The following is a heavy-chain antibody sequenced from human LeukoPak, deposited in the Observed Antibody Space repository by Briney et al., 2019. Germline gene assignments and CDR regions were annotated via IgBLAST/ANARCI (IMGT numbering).Heavy chain of an antibody. V-gene: IGHV4-4*07. CDR3: ARDEVAGTTDY. CDR2: IYTSGST. D-gene: IGHD6-19*01. Sequence: SETLSLTCTVSGGSISSYYWSWIRQPAGKGLEWIGHIYTSGSTNYNPSLKSRVTMSVDTSKNQFSLKLSSVAAADTAVYYCARDEVAGTTDYWGQGTLVTVSS. J-gene: IGHJ4*02. CDR1: GGSISSYY.